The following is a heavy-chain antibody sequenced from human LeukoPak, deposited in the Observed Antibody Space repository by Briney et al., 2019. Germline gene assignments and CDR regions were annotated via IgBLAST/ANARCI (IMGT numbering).Heavy chain of an antibody. D-gene: IGHD1-26*01. V-gene: IGHV1-18*01. CDR1: GYSFVFFG. CDR2: INSHNGDT. J-gene: IGHJ4*02. Sequence: GASVKVSCKASGYSFVFFGVSWVRQAPGQGLEWMGWINSHNGDTKYAEGLQGRVFMTTDTSTSTSYMELRSLRSDDTAVYYCARAVSGSLYGDFDFWGQGTLVTVSS. CDR3: ARAVSGSLYGDFDF.